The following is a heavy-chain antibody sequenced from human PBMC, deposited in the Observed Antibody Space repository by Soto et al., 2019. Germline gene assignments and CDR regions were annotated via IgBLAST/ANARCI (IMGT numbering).Heavy chain of an antibody. D-gene: IGHD2-2*01. CDR1: GFTFSSYS. CDR2: ISGSSSTI. J-gene: IGHJ6*03. Sequence: EVQLVESGGGLVQPGGSLRLSCAASGFTFSSYSMNWVRQAPGKGLEWVSYISGSSSTIYYADSVKGRFTISRDNAKNSLYLQMNSPRAEDTAVYYATRSAYMDVWGKGTTVTVSS. V-gene: IGHV3-48*01. CDR3: TRSAYMDV.